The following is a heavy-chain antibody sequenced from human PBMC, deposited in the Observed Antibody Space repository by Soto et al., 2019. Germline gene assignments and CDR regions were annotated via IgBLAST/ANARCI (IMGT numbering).Heavy chain of an antibody. Sequence: EVQLLESGGGLVQPGGSLRLSCAASGFTFSSYAMSWVRQAPGKGLEWVSAISGSGGSTYYADSVKARFTISRDNSKNTLYLQMNSLRAEDTAVYYCANAQTHYGDQDVAFDIWGQGTMVTVSS. CDR1: GFTFSSYA. V-gene: IGHV3-23*01. J-gene: IGHJ3*02. D-gene: IGHD4-17*01. CDR2: ISGSGGST. CDR3: ANAQTHYGDQDVAFDI.